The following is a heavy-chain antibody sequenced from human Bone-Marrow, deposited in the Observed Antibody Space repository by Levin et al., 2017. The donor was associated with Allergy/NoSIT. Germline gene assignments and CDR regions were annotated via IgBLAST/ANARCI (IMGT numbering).Heavy chain of an antibody. J-gene: IGHJ3*02. CDR1: GYTFTGYY. CDR2: INPNSGGT. D-gene: IGHD3-9*01. Sequence: ASVKVSCKASGYTFTGYYMHWVRQAPGQGLEWMGRINPNSGGTNYAQKFQGRVTMTRDTSISTAYMELSRLRSDDTAVYYCARVEDWYDILTGSPLRDIWGQGTMVTVSS. V-gene: IGHV1-2*06. CDR3: ARVEDWYDILTGSPLRDI.